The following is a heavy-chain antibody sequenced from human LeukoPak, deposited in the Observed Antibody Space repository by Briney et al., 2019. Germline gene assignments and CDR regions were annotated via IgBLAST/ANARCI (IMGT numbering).Heavy chain of an antibody. CDR3: ARHRRDIVVVPAAIVPEYMDV. CDR1: GGSISSSSYY. J-gene: IGHJ6*03. D-gene: IGHD2-2*02. Sequence: PSETLSLTCTVSGGSISSSSYYWGWIRQPPGKGLEWIGSIYYSGSTYYNPSLKSRVTISVDTSKNQFSLKLSSVTAADTAVYYCARHRRDIVVVPAAIVPEYMDVWGKGTTVTVSS. CDR2: IYYSGST. V-gene: IGHV4-39*01.